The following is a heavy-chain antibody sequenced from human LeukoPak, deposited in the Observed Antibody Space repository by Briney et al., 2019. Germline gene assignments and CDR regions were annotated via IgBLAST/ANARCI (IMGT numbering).Heavy chain of an antibody. V-gene: IGHV4-59*12. CDR3: ARDDRAVAGIDY. CDR1: GASITSYY. D-gene: IGHD6-19*01. Sequence: SETLSLTCTVSGASITSYYWSWIRQPPGKGLEWIGYIYYTGNTNYNPSLKSRVIISVDTSKNQFSLKLSSVTAADTAVYYCARDDRAVAGIDYWGQGTLVTVSS. CDR2: IYYTGNT. J-gene: IGHJ4*02.